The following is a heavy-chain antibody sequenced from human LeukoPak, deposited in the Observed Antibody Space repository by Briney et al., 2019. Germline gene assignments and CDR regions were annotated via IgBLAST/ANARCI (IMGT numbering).Heavy chain of an antibody. CDR3: ARDGWPAFDY. CDR2: TFYRSKWYN. CDR1: GDSVSSNTAA. D-gene: IGHD2-15*01. J-gene: IGHJ4*02. Sequence: RSRTLSLTCVIVGDSVSSNTAAWNWIRQSPFRGLEWLGRTFYRSKWYNDYAGSVKSRITISPDTSKNHFSLHLDSVTPEDTAMYYCARDGWPAFDYWGQGSLVTVSS. V-gene: IGHV6-1*01.